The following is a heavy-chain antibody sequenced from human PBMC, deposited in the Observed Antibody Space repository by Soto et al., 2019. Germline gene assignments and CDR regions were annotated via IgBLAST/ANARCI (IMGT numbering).Heavy chain of an antibody. CDR1: GFTFNSYA. CDR2: ISVNSGWT. J-gene: IGHJ3*02. V-gene: IGHV3-23*01. CDR3: AICGGSTFYYAFDM. D-gene: IGHD3-16*01. Sequence: GGSLRLSCAASGFTFNSYAMAWVRQAPGKGLEWVSSISVNSGWTDYADSVKGRFIISRDNSKNTLFLQMDSLRVEDTALYYCAICGGSTFYYAFDMWGQGTMVTVSS.